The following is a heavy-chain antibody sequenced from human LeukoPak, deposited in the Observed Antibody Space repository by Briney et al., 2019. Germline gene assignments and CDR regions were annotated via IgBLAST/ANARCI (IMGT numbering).Heavy chain of an antibody. D-gene: IGHD3-3*01. CDR3: ARDLLRFLEWPHRGGFDY. Sequence: PGGSLRLSCAASGFTFSSYAMSWVRQAPGKGLEWVAVISYDGSNKYYADSVKGRFTISRDNSKNTLYLQMNSLRAEDTAVYYCARDLLRFLEWPHRGGFDYWGQGTLVTVSS. V-gene: IGHV3-30*04. CDR2: ISYDGSNK. J-gene: IGHJ4*02. CDR1: GFTFSSYA.